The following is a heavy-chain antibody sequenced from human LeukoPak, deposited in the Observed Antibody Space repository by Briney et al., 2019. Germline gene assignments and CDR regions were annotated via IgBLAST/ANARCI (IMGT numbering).Heavy chain of an antibody. J-gene: IGHJ6*02. CDR1: GCSISSYY. D-gene: IGHD6-13*01. CDR3: ARDGEQQLVPPYYYYGMDV. CDR2: IYTSGST. Sequence: PSETLSLTCTVSGCSISSYYWSRIRQPAGKGLEWIGRIYTSGSTNYNPSLKSRLTMSVDTSKNQFSLKLSSVTAADTAVYYCARDGEQQLVPPYYYYGMDVWGQGTTVTVSS. V-gene: IGHV4-4*07.